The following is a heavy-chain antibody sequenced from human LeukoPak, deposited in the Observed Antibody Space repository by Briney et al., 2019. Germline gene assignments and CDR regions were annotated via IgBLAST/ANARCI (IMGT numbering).Heavy chain of an antibody. J-gene: IGHJ4*02. CDR1: GYTFTSYA. V-gene: IGHV1-3*03. CDR3: ARGKGIQLWLTFDY. D-gene: IGHD5-18*01. CDR2: INAGNGNT. Sequence: GASVKVSCKASGYTFTSYAMHWVRQAPGQRLEWMGWINAGNGNTKYSQEFQGRVTITRDTSASTAYMELSSLRSEDMAVYYCARGKGIQLWLTFDYWGQGTLVTVSS.